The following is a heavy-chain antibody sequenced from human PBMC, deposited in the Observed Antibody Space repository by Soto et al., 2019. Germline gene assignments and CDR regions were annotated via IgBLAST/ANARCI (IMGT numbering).Heavy chain of an antibody. V-gene: IGHV5-51*01. D-gene: IGHD6-19*01. CDR2: IYPGDSDT. CDR1: GYSFTSYW. J-gene: IGHJ3*02. CDR3: ARHGRSGWYLLDAFDI. Sequence: GESLKISCKGSGYSFTSYWIGWVRQMPGKGLEWMGIIYPGDSDTRYSPSFQGQVTISADKSISTAYLQWSSLKASDTAMYYCARHGRSGWYLLDAFDIWGQGTMVTVSS.